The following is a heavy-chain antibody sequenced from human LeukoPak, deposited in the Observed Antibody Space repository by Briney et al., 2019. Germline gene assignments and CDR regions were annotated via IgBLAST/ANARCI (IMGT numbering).Heavy chain of an antibody. CDR2: IYHSGST. CDR3: ARHKCWDIVATCWFGP. J-gene: IGHJ5*02. V-gene: IGHV4-38-2*02. D-gene: IGHD5-12*01. CDR1: GYSISSGYY. Sequence: SETLSLTCTVSGYSISSGYYWGWIRQPPGKGLEWIGSIYHSGSTYYNPSLKSRVTISVDTPKNQFSLKLSSVTAADTAVYYCARHKCWDIVATCWFGPWGQGTLVTVSS.